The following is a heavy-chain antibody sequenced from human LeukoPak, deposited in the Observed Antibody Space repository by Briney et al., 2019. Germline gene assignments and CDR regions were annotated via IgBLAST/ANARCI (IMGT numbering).Heavy chain of an antibody. V-gene: IGHV4-39*01. D-gene: IGHD3-16*01. CDR1: GGSISSSSYY. CDR3: ADYRFSYFDY. J-gene: IGHJ4*02. CDR2: IYYSGST. Sequence: SETLSLTCTVSGGSISSSSYYWGWIRQPPGKGLEWIGNIYYSGSTYYNPSLKSRVTISVDTSKNQFSLKLSSVTAADTAVYYCADYRFSYFDYWGQGTLVTVSS.